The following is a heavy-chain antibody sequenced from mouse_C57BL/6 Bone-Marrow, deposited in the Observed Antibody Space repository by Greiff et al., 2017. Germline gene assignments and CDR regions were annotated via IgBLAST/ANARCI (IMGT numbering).Heavy chain of an antibody. J-gene: IGHJ2*01. V-gene: IGHV1-50*01. D-gene: IGHD3-2*02. CDR3: ARDSSGYDFDY. Sequence: QVQPQQPGAELVKPGASVKLSCKASGYTFTSYWMQWVKQRPGQGLEWIGEIDPSDSYTNYNPKFKGKATLTVDTSSSPAYMQLSSLTSEDSAVYYCARDSSGYDFDYWGQGTTRTVSS. CDR2: IDPSDSYT. CDR1: GYTFTSYW.